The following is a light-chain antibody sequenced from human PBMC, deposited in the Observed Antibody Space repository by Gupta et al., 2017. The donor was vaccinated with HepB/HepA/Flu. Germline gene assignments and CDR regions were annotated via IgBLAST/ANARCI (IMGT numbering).Light chain of an antibody. CDR3: RQCLQTPLT. CDR2: LGS. J-gene: IGKJ4*01. Sequence: DIVMTQSPLSLPVTPGEPASISCGSSESLLDRNGNNYVDWYVQKTGQSPQLLIYLGSNRASGVPDRFSGSGSGTDFTLKISRVEAEDVGIYYCRQCLQTPLTFGGGTKVEIK. CDR1: ESLLDRNGNNY. V-gene: IGKV2-28*01.